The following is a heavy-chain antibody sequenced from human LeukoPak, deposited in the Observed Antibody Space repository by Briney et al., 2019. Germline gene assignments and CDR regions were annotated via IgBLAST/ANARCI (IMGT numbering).Heavy chain of an antibody. D-gene: IGHD3-10*01. CDR1: GFTFSSYE. V-gene: IGHV3-48*03. Sequence: QPGGSLRLSCAASGFTFSSYEMNWVRQAPGKGLEWVSYISSSGSTIYYADSVKGRFTISRDNAKNSVYLQMNSLRADDTAVYYCARLSDDSGTHYTCYEYWGQGTLVTVSS. CDR3: ARLSDDSGTHYTCYEY. J-gene: IGHJ4*02. CDR2: ISSSGSTI.